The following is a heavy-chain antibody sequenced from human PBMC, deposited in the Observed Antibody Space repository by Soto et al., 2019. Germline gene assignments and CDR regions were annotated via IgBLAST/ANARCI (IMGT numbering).Heavy chain of an antibody. J-gene: IGHJ5*02. CDR1: GYTFTSYA. CDR2: INAGNGNT. CDR3: ARGGDCSGGSCYLSWFDP. D-gene: IGHD2-15*01. V-gene: IGHV1-3*01. Sequence: QVQLVQSGAEVKKPGASVKVSCKASGYTFTSYAMHWVRQAPGQRLEWMGWINAGNGNTKYSQKFQGRVTITRDTSASTAYMELSSLRSEDTAVYYCARGGDCSGGSCYLSWFDPWGQGTLVTVSS.